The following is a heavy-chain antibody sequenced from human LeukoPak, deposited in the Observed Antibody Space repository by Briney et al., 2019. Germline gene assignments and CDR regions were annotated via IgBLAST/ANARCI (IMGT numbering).Heavy chain of an antibody. CDR3: ARVRVILATMASFSY. Sequence: GGSLRLSCAASGFTFSSYWMSWVRQAPGKGLEWVADIKQDGTEKYYADSVKGRFTISRDNSENTLYLQLNSLRPEDTAVYYCARVRVILATMASFSYWGLGTLVTVSS. J-gene: IGHJ4*02. CDR1: GFTFSSYW. CDR2: IKQDGTEK. D-gene: IGHD3-22*01. V-gene: IGHV3-7*01.